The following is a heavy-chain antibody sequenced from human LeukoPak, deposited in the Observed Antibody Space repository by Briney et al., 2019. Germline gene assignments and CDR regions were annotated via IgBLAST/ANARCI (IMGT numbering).Heavy chain of an antibody. J-gene: IGHJ4*02. CDR2: IYHSGST. V-gene: IGHV4-30-2*01. D-gene: IGHD3-16*01. Sequence: TLSLTRAVSGGSLSSGGYSWSWIRHPPGNGPEWIGYIYHSGSTYYNPSLKSRVSISVDRSKTQSSLQLSSVSAADAAVYYCDSRRSDECYFDNWGQGTLVTVSS. CDR3: DSRRSDECYFDN. CDR1: GGSLSSGGYS.